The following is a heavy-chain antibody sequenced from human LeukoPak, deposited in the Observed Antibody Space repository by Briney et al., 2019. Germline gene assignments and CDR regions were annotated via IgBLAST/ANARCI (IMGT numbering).Heavy chain of an antibody. CDR1: GFTFSSYE. J-gene: IGHJ6*02. V-gene: IGHV3-48*03. CDR2: ISSSGSTI. D-gene: IGHD3-22*01. Sequence: GGSLRLSCAASGFTFSSYEMNWVRQAPGKGLEWVSYISSSGSTIYYADSVKGRFTISRDNAKNSLYLQMNSLRAEDTAVYYCARAHEKTYYYDSSGYYYDYYYGMDVWGQGTTVTVSS. CDR3: ARAHEKTYYYDSSGYYYDYYYGMDV.